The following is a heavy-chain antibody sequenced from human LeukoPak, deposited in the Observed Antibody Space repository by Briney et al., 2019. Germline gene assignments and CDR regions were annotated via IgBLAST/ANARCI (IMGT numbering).Heavy chain of an antibody. J-gene: IGHJ6*03. CDR1: GFTFSSYS. V-gene: IGHV3-48*04. CDR2: ISSSSSTI. Sequence: GGSPRLSCAASGFTFSSYSMNWVRQAPGKGLEWVSYISSSSSTIYYADSVKGRFTISRDNAKSSLYLQMDSLRVEDTAIYYCVRDVDYGYYRPNYMDVWGKGTTVTISS. CDR3: VRDVDYGYYRPNYMDV. D-gene: IGHD3-22*01.